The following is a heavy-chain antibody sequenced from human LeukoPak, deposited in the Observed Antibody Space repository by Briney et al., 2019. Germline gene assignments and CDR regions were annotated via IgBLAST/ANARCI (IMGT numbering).Heavy chain of an antibody. CDR1: GYTLTELS. Sequence: ASVKVPCKVSGYTLTELSMHWVRQAPGKGLEWMGGFDPEDGETIYAQKFQGRVTMTEDTSTDTAYMELSSLRSEDTAVYYCATTYSSSNTRDFDYWGQGTLVTVSS. CDR3: ATTYSSSNTRDFDY. J-gene: IGHJ4*02. V-gene: IGHV1-24*01. D-gene: IGHD6-6*01. CDR2: FDPEDGET.